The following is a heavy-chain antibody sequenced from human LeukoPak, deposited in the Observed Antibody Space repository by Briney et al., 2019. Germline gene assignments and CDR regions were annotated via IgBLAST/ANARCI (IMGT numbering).Heavy chain of an antibody. Sequence: SETLSLTCTVSGGSISSSYWSWIRRPPGKGLEWIGCIYSGGSTNSNPSLKSRVTISVDTSKNQFSLKLSSVTAADTAVYYCARDSGGYFRGAYDYWGQGTLVTVSS. CDR1: GGSISSSY. D-gene: IGHD1-26*01. J-gene: IGHJ4*02. V-gene: IGHV4-59*01. CDR2: IYSGGST. CDR3: ARDSGGYFRGAYDY.